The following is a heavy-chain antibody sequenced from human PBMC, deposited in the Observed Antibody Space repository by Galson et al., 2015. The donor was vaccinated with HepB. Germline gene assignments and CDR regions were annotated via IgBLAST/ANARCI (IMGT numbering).Heavy chain of an antibody. CDR1: GFTFTGHN. D-gene: IGHD1-1*01. J-gene: IGHJ4*02. CDR2: ICPGGITT. V-gene: IGHV3-30-3*01. CDR3: ARDYRWSFDQ. Sequence: SLRLSCAASGFTFTGHNMHWVRQAPGKGLEWVAIICPGGITTFYPDSLRGRFTISRDNSKNTLYLQMNSLRPEDTALYYCARDYRWSFDQWGQGTLVTVSS.